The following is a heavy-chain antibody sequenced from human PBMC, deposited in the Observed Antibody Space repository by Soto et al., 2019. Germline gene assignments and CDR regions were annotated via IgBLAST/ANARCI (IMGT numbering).Heavy chain of an antibody. V-gene: IGHV3-33*06. CDR2: IWYDGSNK. J-gene: IGHJ6*02. Sequence: GGSMRLSYAASEFTFSSYGVHWVRPTPGKGLEWVAVIWYDGSNKYYADSVKGRFTISRDNSKNTLYLQMNSLRAEDTAVYYCAKEVLVWTSGMDVWGQGTTVTVSS. CDR1: EFTFSSYG. D-gene: IGHD3-16*01. CDR3: AKEVLVWTSGMDV.